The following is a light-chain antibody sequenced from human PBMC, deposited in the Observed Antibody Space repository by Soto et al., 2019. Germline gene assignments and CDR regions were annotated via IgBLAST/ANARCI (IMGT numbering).Light chain of an antibody. CDR3: SSYTSSSTLV. Sequence: QSALTQPASVSGCPGQSITISCTGTSSDVGGYNSVSWYQQHPGKAPKLMIYDVSNRPSGVSNRFSGSKSGNTASLTISGLQAEDEADYYCSSYTSSSTLVFGTGTKVTV. CDR2: DVS. CDR1: SSDVGGYNS. V-gene: IGLV2-14*01. J-gene: IGLJ1*01.